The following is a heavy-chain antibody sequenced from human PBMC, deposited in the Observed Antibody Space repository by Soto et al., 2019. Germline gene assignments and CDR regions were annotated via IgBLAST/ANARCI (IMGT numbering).Heavy chain of an antibody. Sequence: SPTLSLTCAISGDSVSGNSAAWNWIRQSPSRGLEWLGRTYYRSKWYNDYAESVKSRIIISPDTSKNQFSLQLNSVTPEDTAVYYCARGKVYDSRGGMDVWGQGTAVTVSS. CDR2: TYYRSKWYN. CDR3: ARGKVYDSRGGMDV. D-gene: IGHD2-8*01. V-gene: IGHV6-1*01. CDR1: GDSVSGNSAA. J-gene: IGHJ6*02.